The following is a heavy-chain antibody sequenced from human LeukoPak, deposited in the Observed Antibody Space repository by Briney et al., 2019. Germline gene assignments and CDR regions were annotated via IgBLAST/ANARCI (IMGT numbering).Heavy chain of an antibody. Sequence: GGSLRLSCAASGFTFSSYAMHWVRQAPGKGLEWVAVISYDGSNKYYADSVKGRFTISRDNSKNTLYLQMNSLRAEDTAVYYCARSNDYGDPWEGYFDYWGQGTLVTVSS. J-gene: IGHJ4*02. D-gene: IGHD4-17*01. V-gene: IGHV3-30-3*01. CDR3: ARSNDYGDPWEGYFDY. CDR1: GFTFSSYA. CDR2: ISYDGSNK.